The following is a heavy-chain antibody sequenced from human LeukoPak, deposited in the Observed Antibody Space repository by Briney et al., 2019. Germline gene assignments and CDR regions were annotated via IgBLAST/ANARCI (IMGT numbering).Heavy chain of an antibody. CDR1: GFTFNYYT. Sequence: GGSLRLSCAASGFTFNYYTMIWVRQTPGKGLEWVANISPDGSERYYVDSVKGRFTISRDNAKKSLYLQMDSLRAEDTAVYHCARATYSGPGHWGQGTPVSVSS. J-gene: IGHJ4*02. V-gene: IGHV3-7*04. CDR3: ARATYSGPGH. CDR2: ISPDGSER. D-gene: IGHD3-16*01.